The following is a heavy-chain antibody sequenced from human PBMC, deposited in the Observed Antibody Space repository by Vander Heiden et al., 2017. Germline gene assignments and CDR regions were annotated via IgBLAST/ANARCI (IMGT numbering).Heavy chain of an antibody. J-gene: IGHJ4*02. CDR3: TLVGCRDGSCYPDN. V-gene: IGHV3-15*01. CDR2: IKGKIDGGTI. CDR1: GFTFNNPW. Sequence: EVQLVESGGGLVKPGGSLRLSCVASGFTFNNPWMTWVRQAPGKGLEWVGRIKGKIDGGTIDYAAPVKGRFTISRDDSKNTVYLQMNSLKIEDTAVYYCTLVGCRDGSCYPDNWGQGTLVTVSS. D-gene: IGHD2-15*01.